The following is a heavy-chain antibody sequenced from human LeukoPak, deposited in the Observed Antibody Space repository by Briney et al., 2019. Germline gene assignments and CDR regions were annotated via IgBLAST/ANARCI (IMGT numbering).Heavy chain of an antibody. CDR3: AKDAYYYGSGSYYFDY. CDR2: INSGGAP. V-gene: IGHV3-23*01. D-gene: IGHD3-10*01. J-gene: IGHJ4*02. Sequence: GGSLRLSCAASGFTFSNYAVMWVRQAPGQGLEWVSAINSGGAPRYADSVKGRFTISRDNSKNTLYVQMNSLRAEDTAVYYCAKDAYYYGSGSYYFDYWGQGTLVTVSS. CDR1: GFTFSNYA.